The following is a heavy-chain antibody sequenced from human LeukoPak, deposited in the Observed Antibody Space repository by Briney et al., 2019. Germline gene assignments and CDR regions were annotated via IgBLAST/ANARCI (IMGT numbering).Heavy chain of an antibody. V-gene: IGHV1-3*01. CDR1: GYTFTSYA. CDR3: AREGYDYGDSIDY. CDR2: INAGNGNT. Sequence: ASVKVSCKASGYTFTSYAMHWVRQAPGQRLEWTGWINAGNGNTKYSQKFQGRVTITRDTSASTAYMELSSLRSEDTAVYYCAREGYDYGDSIDYWGQGTLVTVSS. J-gene: IGHJ4*02. D-gene: IGHD4-17*01.